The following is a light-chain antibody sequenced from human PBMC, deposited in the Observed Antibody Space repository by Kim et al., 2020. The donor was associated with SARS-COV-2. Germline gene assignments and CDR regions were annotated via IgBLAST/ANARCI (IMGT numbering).Light chain of an antibody. V-gene: IGLV3-19*01. Sequence: ALGQTVRITCQGDRLRSYYASWSQQKPGQAPVLVIYVKNNRPSGIPDRFSGSSSGNTASLTITGAQAEDEADYYCNSRDSSGNHLVFGGGTQLTVL. CDR1: RLRSYY. CDR3: NSRDSSGNHLV. CDR2: VKN. J-gene: IGLJ3*02.